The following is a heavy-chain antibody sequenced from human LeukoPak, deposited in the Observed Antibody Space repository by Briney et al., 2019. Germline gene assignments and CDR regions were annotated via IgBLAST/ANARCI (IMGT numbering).Heavy chain of an antibody. V-gene: IGHV4-39*07. J-gene: IGHJ6*03. CDR3: ARSYYFYYYMDV. CDR1: GGSISNYNYY. CDR2: FFYGGTTYT. Sequence: PSQTLSLTCSVSGGSISNYNYYWGWIRQLPGKGLEYIGSFFYGGTTYTYYNPSLKSQVTISLDTSNNQLSLKLRSVTAADTAVYYCARSYYFYYYMDVWGKGTTVTVSS.